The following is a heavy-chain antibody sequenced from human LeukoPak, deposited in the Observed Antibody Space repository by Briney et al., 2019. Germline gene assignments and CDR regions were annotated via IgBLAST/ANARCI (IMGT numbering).Heavy chain of an antibody. Sequence: SVKVSCKASGGTFSSYAISWVRQAPGQGLEWMGGIIPIFGTANYAQKFQGRVTITTDESTSTAYMELSSLRSEDTAVYYCARDYYDSSGYPRYYFDYWGQGTLVTVSS. CDR1: GGTFSSYA. CDR2: IIPIFGTA. J-gene: IGHJ4*02. V-gene: IGHV1-69*05. CDR3: ARDYYDSSGYPRYYFDY. D-gene: IGHD3-22*01.